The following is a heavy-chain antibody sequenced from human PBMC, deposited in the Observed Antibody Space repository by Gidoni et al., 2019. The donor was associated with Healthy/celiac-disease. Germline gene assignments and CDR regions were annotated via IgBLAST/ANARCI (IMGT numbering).Heavy chain of an antibody. CDR2: IDPSDSYT. V-gene: IGHV5-10-1*03. D-gene: IGHD3-22*01. J-gene: IGHJ4*02. CDR1: GYSLPSYW. CDR3: ARQFGVYYASSGYSDKGED. Sequence: EVQLVQSGAEVHKPGASLRISCKGYGYSLPSYWTRWVRLMPGKGLEWTGMIDPSDSYTNYSPSFQGHVTISADKSISTAYLQWSSLKASDTAMYYCARQFGVYYASSGYSDKGEDWGQGTLVTVSS.